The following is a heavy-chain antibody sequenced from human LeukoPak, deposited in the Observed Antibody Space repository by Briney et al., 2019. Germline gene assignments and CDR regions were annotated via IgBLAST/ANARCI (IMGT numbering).Heavy chain of an antibody. D-gene: IGHD3-9*01. Sequence: ASVKVSCKVSGYTLTELSMHWVRQAPGKGLEWMGGFDPEDGETIYAQKFQGRVTMTEDTSTDTAYMELSSLRSEDTAVYYCATVGYYDILTGYYKPFDYWGQGTPVTVSS. V-gene: IGHV1-24*01. CDR1: GYTLTELS. J-gene: IGHJ4*02. CDR2: FDPEDGET. CDR3: ATVGYYDILTGYYKPFDY.